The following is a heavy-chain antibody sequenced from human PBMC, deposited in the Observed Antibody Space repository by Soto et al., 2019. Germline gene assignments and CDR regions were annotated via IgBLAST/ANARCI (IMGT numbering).Heavy chain of an antibody. CDR2: LYYRSKWFH. V-gene: IGHV6-1*01. CDR1: GDSVSSNGAC. CDR3: ARVHCSAGTCLDGLDF. Sequence: PSQTLSLPCGISGDSVSSNGACWNWIRQSPSRVLQWLGRLYYRSKWFHEYAASVDSRMAINPDTSRNQFSLQLNYVTPEDTAVYYCARVHCSAGTCLDGLDFWGQGTTVTVSS. D-gene: IGHD2-15*01. J-gene: IGHJ6*02.